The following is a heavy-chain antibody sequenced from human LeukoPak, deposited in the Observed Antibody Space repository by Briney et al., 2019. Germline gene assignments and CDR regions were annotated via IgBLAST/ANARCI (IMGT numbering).Heavy chain of an antibody. V-gene: IGHV3-73*01. CDR2: IRSKANSYAT. D-gene: IGHD4-17*01. J-gene: IGHJ6*02. Sequence: GGSLKLSCAASGFTFSGSAMHWVRQASGKGLEWVGRIRSKANSYATAYAASVKGRFTISGDDSKNTAYLQMNSLKTEDTAVYYCTRHSDTVTTRYYYYYYGMDVWGQGTTVTVSS. CDR1: GFTFSGSA. CDR3: TRHSDTVTTRYYYYYYGMDV.